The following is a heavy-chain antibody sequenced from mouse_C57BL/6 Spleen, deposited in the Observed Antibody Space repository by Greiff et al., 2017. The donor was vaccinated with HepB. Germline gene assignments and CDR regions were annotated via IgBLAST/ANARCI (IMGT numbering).Heavy chain of an antibody. CDR3: ARNGHYYGSSYVGYFDV. J-gene: IGHJ1*03. CDR2: IWTGGGT. CDR1: GFSLTSYA. D-gene: IGHD1-1*01. V-gene: IGHV2-9-1*01. Sequence: VQLVESGPGLVAPSQSLSITCTVSGFSLTSYAISWVRQPPGKGLEWLGVIWTGGGTNYNSALKSRLSISKDNSKSQVFLKMNSLQTDDTARYYCARNGHYYGSSYVGYFDVWGTGTTVTVSS.